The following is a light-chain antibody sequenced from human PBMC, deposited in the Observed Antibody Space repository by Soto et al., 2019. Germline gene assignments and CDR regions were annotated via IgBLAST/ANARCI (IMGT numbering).Light chain of an antibody. Sequence: EIVMTQSPATLSVSPGERATLSCRASQSVSSNLAWYQQKPGQAPRLLIYGASTRATGIPARFSGSGSGTEFTLTISSLQSEDFAVYYCQQYNNWPGTFGQGNQGDIK. J-gene: IGKJ1*01. CDR1: QSVSSN. CDR3: QQYNNWPGT. V-gene: IGKV3-15*01. CDR2: GAS.